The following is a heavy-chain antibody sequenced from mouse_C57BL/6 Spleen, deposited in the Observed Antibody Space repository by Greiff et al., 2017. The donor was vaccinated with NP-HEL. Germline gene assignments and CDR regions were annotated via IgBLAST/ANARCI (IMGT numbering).Heavy chain of an antibody. Sequence: QVQLQQPGTELVKPGASVKLSCKASGYTFTSYWMHWVKQSHGKSLEWIGDINPNNGGTIYNQKFKGKATLTVDKSSSTAYMELRSLTSEDTAVYYCARENGDYWGQGTTLTVSS. CDR2: INPNNGGT. CDR3: ARENGDY. V-gene: IGHV1-53*01. CDR1: GYTFTSYW. J-gene: IGHJ2*01.